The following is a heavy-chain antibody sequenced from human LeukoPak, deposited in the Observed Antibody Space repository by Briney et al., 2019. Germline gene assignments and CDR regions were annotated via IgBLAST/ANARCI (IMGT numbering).Heavy chain of an antibody. CDR1: GGSITSSHYY. CDR3: ARHRGRGPNYYDSSGYYFSLDY. Sequence: SETLSLTCSVSGGSITSSHYYWGWIRQPPGKGLEWIGSIYYRVSTYYNPSLKSRVTISVDTSKNQFSLKLSSVTAADTAVYYCARHRGRGPNYYDSSGYYFSLDYWGQGTLVTVSS. CDR2: IYYRVST. V-gene: IGHV4-39*01. J-gene: IGHJ4*02. D-gene: IGHD3-22*01.